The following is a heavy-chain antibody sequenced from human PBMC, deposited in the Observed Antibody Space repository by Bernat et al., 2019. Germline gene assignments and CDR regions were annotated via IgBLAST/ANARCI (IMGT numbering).Heavy chain of an antibody. J-gene: IGHJ4*02. D-gene: IGHD2-21*02. CDR3: AKEAAFCGTGCYSLADC. CDR2: ISGPGVTT. V-gene: IGHV3-23*04. CDR1: GFTFSSYS. Sequence: EVQLVESGGGLVQPGGSLRVSCAASGFTFSSYSMIWVRQAPGKGLEWVGLISGPGVTTHYADSVKGRFTISRDNSKNTLFLQMNSLRAEDTAVYYCAKEAAFCGTGCYSLADCWGQGTLVTVSS.